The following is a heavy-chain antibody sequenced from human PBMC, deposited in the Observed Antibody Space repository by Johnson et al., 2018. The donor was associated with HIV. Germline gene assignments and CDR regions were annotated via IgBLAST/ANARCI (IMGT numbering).Heavy chain of an antibody. CDR3: AKDKAVVTALYDAFDI. CDR1: GFTFDDYA. CDR2: ISWNSGSI. V-gene: IGHV3-9*01. Sequence: VQLVESGGGLVQPGRSLRLSCTASGFTFDDYAMHWVRQAPGKGLEWVSGISWNSGSIAYADSVKGRFTISRDNAKNSLYLQMNSLRAEDTAVYYCAKDKAVVTALYDAFDIWGQGTMVTVSS. J-gene: IGHJ3*02. D-gene: IGHD2-21*02.